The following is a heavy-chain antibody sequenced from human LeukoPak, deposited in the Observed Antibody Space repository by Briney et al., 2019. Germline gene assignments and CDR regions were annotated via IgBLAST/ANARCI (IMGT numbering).Heavy chain of an antibody. V-gene: IGHV4-59*11. Sequence: PSETLSLTCTVSGGSISSHYWSWIRQPPGKGLEWIGYIYYSGSTNYNPSLKSRVTISVDTSKNQFSLKLRSVTAADTAVYYCARDSSGHCSGGSCYAFDYWGQGILVTVSS. CDR3: ARDSSGHCSGGSCYAFDY. CDR2: IYYSGST. CDR1: GGSISSHY. D-gene: IGHD2-15*01. J-gene: IGHJ4*02.